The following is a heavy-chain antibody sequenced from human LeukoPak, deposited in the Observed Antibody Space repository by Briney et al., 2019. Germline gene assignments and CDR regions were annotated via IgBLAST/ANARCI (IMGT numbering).Heavy chain of an antibody. V-gene: IGHV1-2*02. D-gene: IGHD5-18*01. CDR1: GYTFTGNF. J-gene: IGHJ4*02. CDR3: ARIGGSGYTYGTFDY. Sequence: ASVKVSCKASGYTFTGNFIRCMRQAPRQGVEWLVWINCNSGGTSYAQKFQGRVPMTRDTSISTAYMEMSRLRFDDTAVYYCARIGGSGYTYGTFDYSGQGTLVTVSS. CDR2: INCNSGGT.